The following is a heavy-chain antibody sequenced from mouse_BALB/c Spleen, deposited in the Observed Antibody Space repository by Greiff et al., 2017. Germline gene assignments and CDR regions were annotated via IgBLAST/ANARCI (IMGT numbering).Heavy chain of an antibody. J-gene: IGHJ2*01. CDR1: GYTFTSYW. Sequence: VQLQQPGAELVKPGAPVKLSCKASGYTFTSYWMNWVKQRPGRGLEWIGRIDPSDSETHYNQKFKDKATLTVDKSSSTAYIQLSSLTSEDSAVYYCARSYGYDYFDYWGQGTTLTVSS. CDR3: ARSYGYDYFDY. V-gene: IGHV1-69*02. CDR2: IDPSDSET. D-gene: IGHD1-2*01.